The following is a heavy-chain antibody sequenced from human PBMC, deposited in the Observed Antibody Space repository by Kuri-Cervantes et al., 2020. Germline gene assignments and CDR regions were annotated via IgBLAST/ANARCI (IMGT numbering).Heavy chain of an antibody. J-gene: IGHJ2*01. V-gene: IGHV3-23*01. D-gene: IGHD2-21*01. CDR1: GGSFSGYY. Sequence: ETLSLTCAVYGGSFSGYYWSWIRQPPGKGLEWVSAISGSGGSTYYADSVKGRFTISRDNSKNTLYLQMNSLRDEDTAVYYCARVSAGVKWYFDLWGRGTLVTDSS. CDR2: ISGSGGST. CDR3: ARVSAGVKWYFDL.